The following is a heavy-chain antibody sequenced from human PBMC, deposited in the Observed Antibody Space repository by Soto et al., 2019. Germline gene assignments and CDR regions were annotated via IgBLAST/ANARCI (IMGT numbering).Heavy chain of an antibody. V-gene: IGHV3-23*01. D-gene: IGHD3-3*01. J-gene: IGHJ3*02. CDR2: IRGSGGST. CDR3: AKVWSGNSYDFDN. CDR1: GFTFSSYD. Sequence: GGTLRLSCAASGFTFSSYDMSWVRQAPGKGLEWVAAIRGSGGSTYYADSVKGRFTISRDNSKNTLYLQMNTVRAEDTAVYDCAKVWSGNSYDFDNWGQGTMVTVSS.